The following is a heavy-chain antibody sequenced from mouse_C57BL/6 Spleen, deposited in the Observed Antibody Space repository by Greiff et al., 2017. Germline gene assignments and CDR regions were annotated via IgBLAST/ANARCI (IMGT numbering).Heavy chain of an antibody. J-gene: IGHJ2*01. CDR3: AKSWPDFDY. V-gene: IGHV5-4*01. CDR2: ISDGGSYT. CDR1: GFTFSSYA. Sequence: EVQRVESGGGLVKPGGSLKLSCAASGFTFSSYAMSWVRQTPEKRLEWVATISDGGSYTYYPDNVKGRFTISRDNAKNNLYLQMSHLKSEDTAMYYCAKSWPDFDYWGQGTTLTVSS.